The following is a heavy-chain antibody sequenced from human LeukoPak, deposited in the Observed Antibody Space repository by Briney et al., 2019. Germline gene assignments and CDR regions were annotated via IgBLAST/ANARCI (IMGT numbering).Heavy chain of an antibody. CDR2: IYYSGST. V-gene: IGHV4-59*01. J-gene: IGHJ2*01. Sequence: SETLSLTCTVSGGSISSYYWSWIRQPPGKGLEWIGYIYYSGSTNYNPSLKSRVTISVDTSKNQFSLKLSSVTAADTAVYYCARVGRVTMIVVVKPNWYFDLWGRGTLVTVSS. D-gene: IGHD3-22*01. CDR3: ARVGRVTMIVVVKPNWYFDL. CDR1: GGSISSYY.